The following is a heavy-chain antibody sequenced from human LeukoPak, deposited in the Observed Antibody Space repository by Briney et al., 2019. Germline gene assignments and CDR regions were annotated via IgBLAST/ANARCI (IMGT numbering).Heavy chain of an antibody. D-gene: IGHD2-2*01. V-gene: IGHV1-69*13. CDR3: ARGPKGIVVVPAAIKVPYYYYMDV. J-gene: IGHJ6*03. CDR2: IIPIFGTA. CDR1: GGTFRSYS. Sequence: ASVKVSCKASGGTFRSYSISWVRQAPGQGLEWMGGIIPIFGTANYAQKFQGRVTITADDSTSTAYMELSSLRSEDTAVYYCARGPKGIVVVPAAIKVPYYYYMDVWGKGTTVTVSS.